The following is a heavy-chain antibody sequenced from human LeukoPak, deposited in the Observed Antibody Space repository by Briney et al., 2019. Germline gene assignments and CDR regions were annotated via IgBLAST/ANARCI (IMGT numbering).Heavy chain of an antibody. CDR1: GYSFTSYW. CDR3: ARHGDTYYYDSSTLHY. CDR2: IYPGDSDT. V-gene: IGHV5-51*01. J-gene: IGHJ4*02. D-gene: IGHD3-22*01. Sequence: GESLKISCKGSGYSFTSYWIGWVRQMPGKGLEWMGIIYPGDSDTRYSSSFQGQVTISADKSISTAYLQWSSLKASDTAMYYCARHGDTYYYDSSTLHYWGQGTLVTVSS.